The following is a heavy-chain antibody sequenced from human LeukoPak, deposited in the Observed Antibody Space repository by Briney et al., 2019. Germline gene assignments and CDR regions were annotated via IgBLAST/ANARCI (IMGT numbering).Heavy chain of an antibody. CDR2: MNPNSGNT. CDR3: ARMSVLLWFGELLPYDY. Sequence: ASVKVPCKASGYTFTSYDINWVRQATGQGLEWMGRMNPNSGNTGYAQKLQGRVTMTTDTSTSTAYMELRSLRSDDTAVYYCARMSVLLWFGELLPYDYWGQGTLVTVSS. D-gene: IGHD3-10*01. CDR1: GYTFTSYD. J-gene: IGHJ4*02. V-gene: IGHV1-8*01.